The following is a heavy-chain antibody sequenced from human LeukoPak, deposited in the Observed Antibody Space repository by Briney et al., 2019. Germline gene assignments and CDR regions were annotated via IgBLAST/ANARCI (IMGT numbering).Heavy chain of an antibody. CDR2: ISWNSGSI. CDR1: GFTFDDYA. D-gene: IGHD3-10*01. J-gene: IGHJ3*02. Sequence: PGGSLRLSCAASGFTFDDYAMHWVRQAPGKGLEWVSGISWNSGSIGYADSVKGRFTISRDNAKNSLYLQMNSLRAEDTALYYCAKDQTGGAFDAFDIWGQGTMVTVSS. V-gene: IGHV3-9*01. CDR3: AKDQTGGAFDAFDI.